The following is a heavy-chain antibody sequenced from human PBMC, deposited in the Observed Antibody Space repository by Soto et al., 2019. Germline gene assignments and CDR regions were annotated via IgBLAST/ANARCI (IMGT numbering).Heavy chain of an antibody. CDR3: ARAAEDIVLVPAAIGFDY. J-gene: IGHJ4*02. CDR1: GGSISSGPYS. CDR2: FHYSGST. Sequence: LETLSLTCAVYGGSISSGPYSWGWIRQPPGKGLEWIGTFHYSGSTYYSPSLESRVTISVDTSKNQFSLKLSSVTAADTAVYYCARAAEDIVLVPAAIGFDYWGQGTLVTVSS. D-gene: IGHD2-2*02. V-gene: IGHV4-39*07.